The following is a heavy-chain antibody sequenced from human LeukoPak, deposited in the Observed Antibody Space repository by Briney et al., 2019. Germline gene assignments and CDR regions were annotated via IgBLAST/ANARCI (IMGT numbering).Heavy chain of an antibody. V-gene: IGHV1-18*01. CDR1: GYTFTNYG. CDR3: ARNVSAPSDHAGYFDY. CDR2: ISVYNGTT. J-gene: IGHJ4*02. Sequence: ASVTVSCKPSGYTFTNYGISWVRQAPGQGVEWLGGISVYNGTTNYAQKVQASVTMTTDTSASTAYMELRSLRSDDTAVYYCARNVSAPSDHAGYFDYWGQGTLVTVSS. D-gene: IGHD1-14*01.